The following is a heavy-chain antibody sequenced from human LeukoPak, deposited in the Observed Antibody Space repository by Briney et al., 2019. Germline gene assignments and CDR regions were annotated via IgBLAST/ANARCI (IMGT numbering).Heavy chain of an antibody. CDR3: AQSRYQLLFNYYYYYMDV. V-gene: IGHV1-18*01. CDR1: GYTFNTYG. Sequence: ASVRVSFTASGYTFNTYGTTYAISWVRQAPGQGLEWIGWITSYNGNTNYAQKLQGRLSMTTDTSTSTAYMELRGLRSDDTAVYYCAQSRYQLLFNYYYYYMDVWGKGTTVTVSS. J-gene: IGHJ6*03. D-gene: IGHD2-2*01. CDR2: ITSYNGNT.